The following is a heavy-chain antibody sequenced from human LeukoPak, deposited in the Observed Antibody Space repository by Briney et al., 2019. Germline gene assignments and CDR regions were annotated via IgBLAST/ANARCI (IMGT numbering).Heavy chain of an antibody. Sequence: PGGSLRLSCTASGFTFSSYKMNWVRQAPGKGLEWISYISTGGSTMYYADSVKGRFTISRDNSKNTLYLQMNSLRAEDTAVYYCAKDPTATGIDIWGQGTMVTVSS. CDR2: ISTGGSTM. CDR3: AKDPTATGIDI. D-gene: IGHD5-18*01. J-gene: IGHJ3*02. V-gene: IGHV3-48*03. CDR1: GFTFSSYK.